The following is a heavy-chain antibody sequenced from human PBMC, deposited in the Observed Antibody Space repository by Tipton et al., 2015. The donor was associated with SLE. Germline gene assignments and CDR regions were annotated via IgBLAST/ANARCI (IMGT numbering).Heavy chain of an antibody. D-gene: IGHD6-19*01. V-gene: IGHV3-23*01. CDR1: GFTFCSNT. CDR2: ITDSGGST. J-gene: IGHJ4*02. Sequence: GSLRLSCAASGFTFCSNTMSWVRQAPGKGLEWVSAITDSGGSTSYADPVKGRLTISRDNSKNTLYLQMNSLRDEDTAVYYCAKARDSSVSYDIFDYWGQGTLVTVSS. CDR3: AKARDSSVSYDIFDY.